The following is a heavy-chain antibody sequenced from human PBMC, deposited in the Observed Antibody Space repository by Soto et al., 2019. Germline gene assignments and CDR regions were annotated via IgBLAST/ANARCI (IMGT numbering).Heavy chain of an antibody. J-gene: IGHJ5*02. CDR3: ARSYYDILTGYPKAFDP. CDR2: IYYSAST. CDR1: GGSISSGDYY. Sequence: PSETLSLTCTVSGGSISSGDYYWSWIRQPPGKGLEWIGNIYYSASTYYNPSLKSRVTISVDTSKNQFSLKLSAVTAADTAVYYCARSYYDILTGYPKAFDPWGQGTLVTVSS. V-gene: IGHV4-30-4*01. D-gene: IGHD3-9*01.